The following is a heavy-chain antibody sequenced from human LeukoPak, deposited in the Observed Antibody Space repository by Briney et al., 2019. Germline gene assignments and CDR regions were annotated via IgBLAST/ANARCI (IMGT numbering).Heavy chain of an antibody. CDR2: ISSSGSTI. D-gene: IGHD5-12*01. CDR1: GFTFSSYE. Sequence: QPGGSLRLSCAASGFTFSSYEMNWVRQAPGKGLEWVSYISSSGSTIYYADSVKGRFTISRDNAKNSLYLQMNSLRAEDTAVYYCARGGYSGYYGFNGAFDIWGQGTMVTVSS. V-gene: IGHV3-48*03. J-gene: IGHJ3*02. CDR3: ARGGYSGYYGFNGAFDI.